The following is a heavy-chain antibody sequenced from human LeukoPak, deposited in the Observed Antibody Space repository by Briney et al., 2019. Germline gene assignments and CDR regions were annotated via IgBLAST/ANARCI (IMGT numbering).Heavy chain of an antibody. Sequence: SETLSLTCTVSGGSISSSSYYWGWIRQPPGKGLEWIGSIYYSGSTYYNPSLKSRVTISVDTSKNQFSLKLSSVTAADTAVYYCARDGEVRQGHCTTTSCPVDYWGQGTLITVSS. CDR3: ARDGEVRQGHCTTTSCPVDY. CDR1: GGSISSSSYY. CDR2: IYYSGST. V-gene: IGHV4-39*07. J-gene: IGHJ4*02. D-gene: IGHD2-2*01.